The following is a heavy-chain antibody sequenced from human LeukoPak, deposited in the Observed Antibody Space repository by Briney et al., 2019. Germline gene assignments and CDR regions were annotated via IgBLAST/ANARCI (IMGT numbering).Heavy chain of an antibody. CDR1: GFTFSSYA. Sequence: PGGSLRLSCAASGFTFSSYAMSWVRQAPGKGLEWVSTIGGSGGSTFYADSVKGRFTISRDNSKNTLYLQMDSLRVEDTAVYFCAKDLSTLSRLGLIDFWGQGTLVTVSS. V-gene: IGHV3-23*01. CDR2: IGGSGGST. CDR3: AKDLSTLSRLGLIDF. D-gene: IGHD7-27*01. J-gene: IGHJ4*02.